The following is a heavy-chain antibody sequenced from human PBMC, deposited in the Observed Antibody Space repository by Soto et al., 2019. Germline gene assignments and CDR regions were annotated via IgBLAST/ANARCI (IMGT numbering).Heavy chain of an antibody. V-gene: IGHV3-23*01. CDR2: ISDGGGRT. J-gene: IGHJ4*02. Sequence: GGSLRLSCAASGFTFSNYAVTWVRQAPGKGLEWVSGISDGGGRTYYADSVKGRFTISRDNSKTTLYLQMNSLRAEDTAVYYCAKDIGSGYYPHYFDSWGQGTLVTVSS. D-gene: IGHD3-3*01. CDR3: AKDIGSGYYPHYFDS. CDR1: GFTFSNYA.